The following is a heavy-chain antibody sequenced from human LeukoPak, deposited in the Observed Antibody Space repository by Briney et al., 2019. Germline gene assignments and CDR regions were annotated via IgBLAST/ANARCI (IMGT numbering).Heavy chain of an antibody. CDR3: ARGGSSSWYSGAFDI. V-gene: IGHV3-21*01. J-gene: IGHJ3*02. CDR2: ISSSSSYI. CDR1: GFTFSSYS. D-gene: IGHD6-13*01. Sequence: GGSLRLSCAASGFTFSSYSMNWVRQAPGKGLEWVSSISSSSSYIYYADSAKGRFTISRDNAKNSLYLQMNSLRAEDTAVCYCARGGSSSWYSGAFDIWGQGTMVTVSS.